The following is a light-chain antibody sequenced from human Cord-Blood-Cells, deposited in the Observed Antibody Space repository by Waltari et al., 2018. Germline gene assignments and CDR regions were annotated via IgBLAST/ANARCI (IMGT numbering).Light chain of an antibody. CDR2: WAS. CDR1: QSVLYSSNNKNY. CDR3: QQYYSTPIT. V-gene: IGKV4-1*01. J-gene: IGKJ5*01. Sequence: DIVMTQSPDSLAVSLVERATINCKSSQSVLYSSNNKNYLAWYQQKPGQRPKLLIYWASTREARVPDRFSGSGSGTDFTLTISSLQAEDVAVYYCQQYYSTPITFGQGTRLEIK.